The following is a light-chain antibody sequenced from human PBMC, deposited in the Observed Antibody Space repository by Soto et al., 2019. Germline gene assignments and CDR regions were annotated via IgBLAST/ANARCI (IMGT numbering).Light chain of an antibody. CDR3: QQYGSTPLT. CDR1: QRVTSDN. V-gene: IGKV3-20*01. Sequence: EIVSTQSPGTLSLSPGERVTLSCRASQRVTSDNLAWYQQKPGQAPRLLIFGATHRATGIPDRFTGSGSGTDFTLTINRLEPEDFAVYSCQQYGSTPLTFGQGTKVEIK. J-gene: IGKJ1*01. CDR2: GAT.